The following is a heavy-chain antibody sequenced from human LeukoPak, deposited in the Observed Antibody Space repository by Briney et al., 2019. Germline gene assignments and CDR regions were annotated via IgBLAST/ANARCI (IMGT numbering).Heavy chain of an antibody. CDR2: IYYSGST. V-gene: IGHV4-30-4*01. J-gene: IGHJ6*04. Sequence: SQTLSLTCTVSGGSISSGGYYWSWIRQPPGKGLEGIGYIYYSGSTYYNPSLKSRVTISVDTSKNQFSLKLSSVTAADTAVYYCARESLTSYYYYGMDVWGKGTTATVSS. CDR3: ARESLTSYYYYGMDV. CDR1: GGSISSGGYY. D-gene: IGHD3-9*01.